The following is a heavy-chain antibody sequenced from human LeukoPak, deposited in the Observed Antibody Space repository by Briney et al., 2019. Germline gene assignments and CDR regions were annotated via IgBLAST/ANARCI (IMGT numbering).Heavy chain of an antibody. D-gene: IGHD2-15*01. CDR1: GFTVSSNS. CDR2: LDSGGTA. CDR3: ARDHVVASGAVAY. J-gene: IGHJ4*02. Sequence: GGSLRLSCTVSGFTVSSNSMSWFRQAPGKGLEWLSVLDSGGTAIYADSVRGRFTISRDNSKNTLHLQMDSLTIEDSALYYCARDHVVASGAVAYWGQGTLVTVSS. V-gene: IGHV3-53*01.